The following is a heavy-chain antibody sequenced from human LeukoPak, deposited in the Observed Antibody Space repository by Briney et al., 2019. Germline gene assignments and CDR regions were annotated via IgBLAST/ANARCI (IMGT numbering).Heavy chain of an antibody. CDR2: IRYDGSNK. J-gene: IGHJ3*02. Sequence: GGSLRLSCAASGFTFSSYGVHWVRQAPGKGLELVAFIRYDGSNKYYADSVKGRFTISRDNSKNTLYLQMNSLRAEDTAVYYCAKDDYGGNSFQGDAFDIWGQGTMVTVSS. CDR3: AKDDYGGNSFQGDAFDI. CDR1: GFTFSSYG. D-gene: IGHD4-23*01. V-gene: IGHV3-30*02.